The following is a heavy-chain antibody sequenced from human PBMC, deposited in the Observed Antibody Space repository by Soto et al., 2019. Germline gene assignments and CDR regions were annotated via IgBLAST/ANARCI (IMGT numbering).Heavy chain of an antibody. CDR1: GFALNNYN. D-gene: IGHD5-18*01. CDR2: ISGSSSNI. V-gene: IGHV3-21*01. Sequence: GGSLRLSCAASGFALNNYNMNWVRQAPGKGLEWVSSISGSSSNIYHADSVKGRFTISRDNAKNSLYLQMGNLRVEDTAVYYCARGRAANPPYYFDYWGQGTLVTVSS. CDR3: ARGRAANPPYYFDY. J-gene: IGHJ4*02.